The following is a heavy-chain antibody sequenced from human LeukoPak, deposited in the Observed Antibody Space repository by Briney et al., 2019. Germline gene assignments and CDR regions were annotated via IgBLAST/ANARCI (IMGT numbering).Heavy chain of an antibody. D-gene: IGHD6-13*01. Sequence: GGSLRLSCAASGFTFSSYSMNWVRQAPGKGLEWVSSISTSSIYIYYADSLKGRFTISRDNAKNSLYLQMNSLRAEDTAVYYCARGDRYSSSLFGEVDYWGQGTLVTVSS. CDR3: ARGDRYSSSLFGEVDY. CDR1: GFTFSSYS. CDR2: ISTSSIYI. J-gene: IGHJ4*02. V-gene: IGHV3-21*01.